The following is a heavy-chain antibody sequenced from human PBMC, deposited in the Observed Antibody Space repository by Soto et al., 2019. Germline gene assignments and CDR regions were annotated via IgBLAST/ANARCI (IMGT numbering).Heavy chain of an antibody. D-gene: IGHD3-3*01. J-gene: IGHJ6*02. CDR2: MNPNSGNT. CDR3: ARGSYYDFWSGYLSTAAYYYYGMDV. V-gene: IGHV1-8*01. Sequence: QVQLVQSGAEVKKPGASVKVSCKASGYTFTSYDINRVRQATGQGLEWMGWMNPNSGNTGYAQKFQGRVTMTRNTSISTAYMELSSLRSEDTAVYYCARGSYYDFWSGYLSTAAYYYYGMDVWGQGTTVTVSS. CDR1: GYTFTSYD.